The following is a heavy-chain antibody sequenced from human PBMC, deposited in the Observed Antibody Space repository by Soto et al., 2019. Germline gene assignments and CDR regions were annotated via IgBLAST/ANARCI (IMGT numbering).Heavy chain of an antibody. J-gene: IGHJ4*02. V-gene: IGHV1-18*01. CDR1: GYTFTNYG. Sequence: VQMVQSGAEVRKPGASVKVSCKTSGYTFTNYGVSWVRQAPGQGLEWLGWISHFDGDTKYAQRVQGRATLTTDKTTTAFMELRSLRPDDTAVYFCARDRSGENHTRFFDYWGQGTLVTVSS. CDR2: ISHFDGDT. CDR3: ARDRSGENHTRFFDY. D-gene: IGHD1-1*01.